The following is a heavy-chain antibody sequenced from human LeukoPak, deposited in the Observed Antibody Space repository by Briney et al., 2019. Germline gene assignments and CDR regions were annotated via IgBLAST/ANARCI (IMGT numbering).Heavy chain of an antibody. V-gene: IGHV1-8*01. CDR2: MNPNRGNT. CDR1: GYTFTSYD. D-gene: IGHD3-10*01. Sequence: ASVKVSCKASGYTFTSYDITWVRQATGQGLEWMGWMNPNRGNTGYAQKFQGRVTMTRNTSISTAYMELSSLRSEDTAVYYCARITMVRGVSYYYYGMDVWGQGTTVTVSS. CDR3: ARITMVRGVSYYYYGMDV. J-gene: IGHJ6*02.